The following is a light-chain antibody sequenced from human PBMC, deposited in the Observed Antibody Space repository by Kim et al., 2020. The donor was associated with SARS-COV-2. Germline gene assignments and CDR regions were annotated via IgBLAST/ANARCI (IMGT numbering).Light chain of an antibody. CDR1: ALPRQD. CDR3: KSVDNTGTSTWV. V-gene: IGLV3-25*03. Sequence: PGQKARITCSGGALPRQDAYWYRQKQGQAPVLVIYNENERPSGIPGRFSGSGSGTTVTLTITGVQAEDEADYYCKSVDNTGTSTWVFGGGTQLTVL. J-gene: IGLJ3*02. CDR2: NEN.